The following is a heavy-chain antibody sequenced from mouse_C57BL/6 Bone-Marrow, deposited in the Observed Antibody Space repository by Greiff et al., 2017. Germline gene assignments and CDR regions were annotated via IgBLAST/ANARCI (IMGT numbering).Heavy chain of an antibody. V-gene: IGHV5-4*01. CDR2: ISDGGSYT. Sequence: EVKLVESGGGLVKPGGSLKLSCAASGFTFSSYAMSWVRQTPEKRLEWVATISDGGSYTYYPDNVKGRFTISRDNAKNNLYLQMSHLTSEDTAMYYCARDRQSSGYTPDWFAYWGQGTLVTVSA. CDR1: GFTFSSYA. D-gene: IGHD3-2*02. CDR3: ARDRQSSGYTPDWFAY. J-gene: IGHJ3*01.